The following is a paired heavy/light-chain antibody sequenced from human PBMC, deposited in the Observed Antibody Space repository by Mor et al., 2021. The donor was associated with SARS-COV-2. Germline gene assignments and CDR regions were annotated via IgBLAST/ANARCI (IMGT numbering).Light chain of an antibody. Sequence: QLVLTQSPSASASLGASVKLTCTLSSGHSSYAIAWHQQQPEKGPRYLMKLNSDGSHSKGDGIPDRFSGSSSGAERYLTISSLQSEDEADYYCQTWGTGIHVFGTGTKVTVL. V-gene: IGLV4-69*01. CDR3: QTWGTGIHV. CDR1: SGHSSYA. J-gene: IGLJ1*01. CDR2: LNSDGSH.
Heavy chain of an antibody. Sequence: QVQLVQSGAEVKKPGSSVKVSCKASGGTFSSYAISWVRQAPGQGLEWMGGIIPIFGTANYAQKFQGRVTITADKSTSTAYMELSSLRSEDTAVYYCARGDILTGYSYGGASGYYYGMDVWGQGTTVTVSS. CDR1: GGTFSSYA. D-gene: IGHD3-9*01. V-gene: IGHV1-69*06. CDR2: IIPIFGTA. CDR3: ARGDILTGYSYGGASGYYYGMDV. J-gene: IGHJ6*02.